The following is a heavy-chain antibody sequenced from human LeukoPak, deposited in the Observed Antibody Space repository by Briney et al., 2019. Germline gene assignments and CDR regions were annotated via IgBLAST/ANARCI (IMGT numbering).Heavy chain of an antibody. CDR2: IYYTGSP. V-gene: IGHV4-39*07. D-gene: IGHD3-22*01. CDR3: AREAVSEYYYDSSGYSAFDI. J-gene: IGHJ3*02. CDR1: GGSIISSNYY. Sequence: SETLSLTCAVSGGSIISSNYYWGWIRQPPGKGLEWIGNIYYTGSPYYNPSLKSRVTISVDTSKNQFSLKLSSVTAADTAVYYCAREAVSEYYYDSSGYSAFDIWGQGTMVTVSS.